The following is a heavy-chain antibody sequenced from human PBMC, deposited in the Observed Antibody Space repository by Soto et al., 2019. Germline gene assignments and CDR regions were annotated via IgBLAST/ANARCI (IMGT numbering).Heavy chain of an antibody. V-gene: IGHV5-51*01. J-gene: IGHJ3*02. CDR3: ARPGSYYDFWSGYYRDDAFDI. D-gene: IGHD3-3*01. CDR1: GYSFTSYW. CDR2: IYPGDSDT. Sequence: PGESLKISCKGSGYSFTSYWIGWVRQMPGKGLEWMGVIYPGDSDTRYSPSFQGQVTISADKSISTAYLQWSSLKASDTAMYYCARPGSYYDFWSGYYRDDAFDIWGQGAMVTVSS.